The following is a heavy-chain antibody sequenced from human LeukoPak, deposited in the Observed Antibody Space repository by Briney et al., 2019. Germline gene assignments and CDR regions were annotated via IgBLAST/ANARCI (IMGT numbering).Heavy chain of an antibody. CDR1: GFTFSSYA. CDR3: AKVATWTYFDS. J-gene: IGHJ4*02. Sequence: GGSLRLSCAASGFTFSSYAMRWVRQAPGKGLEWVSAISGSGGSTYYADSVKGRFTISRDNSKNTLYLQLTSLRVEDTAVYYCAKVATWTYFDSWGQGTLVTVSS. V-gene: IGHV3-23*01. D-gene: IGHD3/OR15-3a*01. CDR2: ISGSGGST.